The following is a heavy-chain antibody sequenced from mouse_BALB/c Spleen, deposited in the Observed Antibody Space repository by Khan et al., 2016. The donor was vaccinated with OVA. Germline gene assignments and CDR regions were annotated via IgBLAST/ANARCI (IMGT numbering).Heavy chain of an antibody. D-gene: IGHD4-1*01. CDR2: INPYNDGI. CDR1: GYTFTNYV. CDR3: ARAAYNWDFSFAY. V-gene: IGHV1S136*01. Sequence: EVQLQESGPDLVKPGASVKMSCKASGYTFTNYVMHWVKQKPGQGLEWIGYINPYNDGIRFNQKFKGKATLTSDKSSSTAYMELSSLTSEDSAVYYCARAAYNWDFSFAYWGQGTLVTVSA. J-gene: IGHJ3*01.